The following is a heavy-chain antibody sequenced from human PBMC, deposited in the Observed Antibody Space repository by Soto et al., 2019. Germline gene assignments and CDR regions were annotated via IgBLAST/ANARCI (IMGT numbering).Heavy chain of an antibody. Sequence: QVQLVQSGAEVKKPGSSLKVSCKPSGGTFTNYAFCWVRQAPGQGLEWMGGIIPIFGTPDYAQNFQGRVTVTADESTRIASMELSSLRSDDTAVYYCARERSVGYCITTTCPKPFYYYAMDVWGQGTTVTVSS. D-gene: IGHD2-2*01. V-gene: IGHV1-69*12. J-gene: IGHJ6*02. CDR2: IIPIFGTP. CDR3: ARERSVGYCITTTCPKPFYYYAMDV. CDR1: GGTFTNYA.